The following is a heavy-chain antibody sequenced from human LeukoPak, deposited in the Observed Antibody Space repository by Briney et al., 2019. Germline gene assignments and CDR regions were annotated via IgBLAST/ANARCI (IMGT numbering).Heavy chain of an antibody. CDR3: ARGGPSYALDY. CDR2: IYAGDSDT. D-gene: IGHD3-16*01. V-gene: IGHV5-51*01. CDR1: GYRFTNYW. J-gene: IGHJ4*02. Sequence: GESLKISCKGSGYRFTNYWIGWVRQMPGKGLEWMGIIYAGDSDTRYSPSFQGQVTISVDKSISTAYLQWRSLKASDTAMYYCARGGPSYALDYWGQGTLVTVSS.